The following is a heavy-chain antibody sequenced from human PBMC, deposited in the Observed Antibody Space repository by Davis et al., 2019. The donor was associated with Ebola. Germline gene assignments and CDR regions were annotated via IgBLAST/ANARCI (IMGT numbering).Heavy chain of an antibody. D-gene: IGHD3-3*01. CDR2: IDSDGSGT. CDR1: GFAVSSNY. CDR3: ARDRGYDFWSGYLGWFDP. V-gene: IGHV3-74*01. Sequence: PGGSLRLSCVASGFAVSSNYMSWVRQAPGKGLMWVSRIDSDGSGTAYAESVKGRFTISRDNAKNTVYLQMNSLRDEDTAVYYCARDRGYDFWSGYLGWFDPWGQGTLVTVSS. J-gene: IGHJ5*02.